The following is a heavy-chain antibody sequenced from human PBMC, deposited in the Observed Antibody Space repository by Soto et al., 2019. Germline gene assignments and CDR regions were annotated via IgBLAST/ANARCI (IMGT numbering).Heavy chain of an antibody. CDR1: GFTSNRQA. Sequence: LRLSCAASGFTSNRQAMSWVRQAPGKGLEWLSAISVSGKTYYSNSVKGRFTISRDTSENTIHLQMNTLRAEDTGVYYCAKDQIPGYAAEWSVGYYFHFWGQGTAVTVSS. J-gene: IGHJ4*02. D-gene: IGHD2-15*01. V-gene: IGHV3-23*01. CDR2: ISVSGKT. CDR3: AKDQIPGYAAEWSVGYYFHF.